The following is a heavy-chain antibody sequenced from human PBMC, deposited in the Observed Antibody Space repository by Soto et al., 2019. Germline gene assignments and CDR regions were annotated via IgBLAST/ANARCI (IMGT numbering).Heavy chain of an antibody. Sequence: SETLSLTCAVYGGSFSGYYWSWIRQPPGKGLEWIGEINHSGSTNYNPSLKSRVTISVDTSKNQFSLKLSSVTAADTAVYYCARSGNPPYYYYYGMDVWGQGTTVT. CDR1: GGSFSGYY. D-gene: IGHD1-1*01. V-gene: IGHV4-34*01. J-gene: IGHJ6*02. CDR3: ARSGNPPYYYYYGMDV. CDR2: INHSGST.